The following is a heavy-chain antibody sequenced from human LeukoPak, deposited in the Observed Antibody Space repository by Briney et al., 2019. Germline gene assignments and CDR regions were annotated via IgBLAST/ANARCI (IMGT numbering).Heavy chain of an antibody. Sequence: SETLSLTCAVSGYAISSGYYWGWVRQPPGKGLEWSGCVYHIGSTYSNPSLTSRVHISVDKSKNQFSLQLNSVSPADTAVYYRARGVPQLGFRSSTSSLLARYYYCMDVWGKGTTVTVSS. D-gene: IGHD2-2*01. CDR2: VYHIGST. J-gene: IGHJ6*03. V-gene: IGHV4-38-2*01. CDR3: ARGVPQLGFRSSTSSLLARYYYCMDV. CDR1: GYAISSGYY.